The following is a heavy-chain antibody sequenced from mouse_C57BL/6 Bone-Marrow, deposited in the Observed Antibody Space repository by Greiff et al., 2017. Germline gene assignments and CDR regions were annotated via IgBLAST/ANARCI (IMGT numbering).Heavy chain of an antibody. V-gene: IGHV1-55*01. J-gene: IGHJ2*01. Sequence: QVQLQQPGAELVKPGASVKMSCKASGYTFTSYWITWVKQRPGHGLEWIGDIYPGSGSTNYNEKFKSKATLTVDTSSSTAYMQLSSLTSEDSAVYYCAREDTVVAPYFDYWGQGTTLTVSS. D-gene: IGHD1-1*01. CDR3: AREDTVVAPYFDY. CDR1: GYTFTSYW. CDR2: IYPGSGST.